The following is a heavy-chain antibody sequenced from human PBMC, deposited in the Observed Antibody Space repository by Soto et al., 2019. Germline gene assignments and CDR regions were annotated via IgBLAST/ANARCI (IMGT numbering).Heavy chain of an antibody. D-gene: IGHD2-15*01. J-gene: IGHJ4*02. V-gene: IGHV3-64D*06. Sequence: GSLRLSCSASGFIFSESTIYWVRQVPGKGLEAISAVSTSGRSTYYADSVKDRFTISRDNSKDTLFLQMGSLRPEDTAIYYCVKQAHGLDGVAFDYWGQGTQVTVSS. CDR1: GFIFSEST. CDR2: VSTSGRST. CDR3: VKQAHGLDGVAFDY.